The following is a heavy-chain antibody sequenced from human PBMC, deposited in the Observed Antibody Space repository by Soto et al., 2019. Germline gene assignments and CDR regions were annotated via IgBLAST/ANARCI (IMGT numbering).Heavy chain of an antibody. CDR1: GGSISSGGYP. Sequence: QLQLQESGSGLVKPSQTLSLTCAVSGGSISSGGYPWSWIRQPPGKGLEWIGYIYHSGSTYYNPSLKSRVTISVDRSKNQFSLKLSSVTAADTAVYYCARGGGSYGYFDYWGQGTLVTVSS. D-gene: IGHD5-18*01. V-gene: IGHV4-30-2*01. J-gene: IGHJ4*02. CDR2: IYHSGST. CDR3: ARGGGSYGYFDY.